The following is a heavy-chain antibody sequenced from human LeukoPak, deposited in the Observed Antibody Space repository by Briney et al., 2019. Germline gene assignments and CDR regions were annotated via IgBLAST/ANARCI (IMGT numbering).Heavy chain of an antibody. CDR3: TRHSPGEAFDI. D-gene: IGHD1-14*01. CDR2: ISGSGGST. CDR1: GFTFSSYA. Sequence: GGSLRLSCAASGFTFSSYAMSWVRQAPGKGLEWVSAISGSGGSTYYADSVKGRFTISRDNSKNTAYLQMNSLKTEDTAVYYCTRHSPGEAFDIWGQGTMVTVSS. J-gene: IGHJ3*02. V-gene: IGHV3-23*01.